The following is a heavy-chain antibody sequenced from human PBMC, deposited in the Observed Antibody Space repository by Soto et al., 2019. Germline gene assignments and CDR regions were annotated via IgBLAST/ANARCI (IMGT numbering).Heavy chain of an antibody. D-gene: IGHD6-19*01. CDR3: AGEAGTGWYFDL. Sequence: QVQLVESGGGVVQPGRSLRLSCAASGFTFSSYAMHWVRQAPGKGLEWVAVISYDGSNKYYADSVKGRFTISRDNSKNALYLQMNSLRAEDTAVYYCAGEAGTGWYFDLWGRGTLVTVSS. J-gene: IGHJ2*01. CDR2: ISYDGSNK. V-gene: IGHV3-30-3*01. CDR1: GFTFSSYA.